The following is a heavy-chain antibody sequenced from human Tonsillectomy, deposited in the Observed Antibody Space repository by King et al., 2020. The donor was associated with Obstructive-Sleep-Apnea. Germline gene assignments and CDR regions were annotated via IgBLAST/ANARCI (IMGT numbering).Heavy chain of an antibody. CDR2: IHYSGST. Sequence: VQLQESGPGLVKPSQTLSLTCTVSGGSISSGGYYWSWIRQHPGKGLEWIGYIHYSGSTYHNPSLNSRVTISVDTSKNQFSLKLSSVTAADTAVYYGAGAFVSGSLTYYFDSWGQGTLVTVSS. J-gene: IGHJ4*02. CDR3: AGAFVSGSLTYYFDS. V-gene: IGHV4-31*03. CDR1: GGSISSGGYY. D-gene: IGHD3-16*01.